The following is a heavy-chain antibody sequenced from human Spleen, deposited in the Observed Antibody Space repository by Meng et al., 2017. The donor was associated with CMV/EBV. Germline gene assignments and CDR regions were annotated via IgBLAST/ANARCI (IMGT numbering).Heavy chain of an antibody. CDR3: ARAVGVLWFGELTYFDY. V-gene: IGHV4-30-4*08. D-gene: IGHD3-10*01. CDR1: GGPISSGGYY. CDR2: IYYSGST. J-gene: IGHJ4*02. Sequence: SMPLSPSGTVSGGPISSGGYYWDLSRQTPGKGREWIGYIYYSGSTYYNPSLKSRVTISVDTSKNQFSLKLSSVTAADTAVYYCARAVGVLWFGELTYFDYWGQGTLVTVSS.